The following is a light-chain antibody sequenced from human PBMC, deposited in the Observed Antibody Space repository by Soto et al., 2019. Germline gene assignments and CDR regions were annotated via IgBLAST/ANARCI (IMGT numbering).Light chain of an antibody. CDR2: GAS. CDR1: QSVSNNY. V-gene: IGKV3-20*01. Sequence: IVFAQSPGTPSLSPGERATLSCRASQSVSNNYLAWYQQKPGQAPRLLIYGASNRATGIPDRFSGSGSGTEFILTISSLQSEDFAVYYCQQYSNWPRTFGQGTKVDIK. CDR3: QQYSNWPRT. J-gene: IGKJ1*01.